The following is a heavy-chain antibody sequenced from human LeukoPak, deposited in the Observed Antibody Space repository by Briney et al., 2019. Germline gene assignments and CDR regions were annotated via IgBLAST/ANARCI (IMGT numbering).Heavy chain of an antibody. CDR1: GLTFDVYA. D-gene: IGHD4-23*01. Sequence: GGSLRLSCAASGLTFDVYAMLWVRQAPGKGLEWVSLITGDGGSAYYTDSVKGRFTVSRDNSKNSLNLQMNSLRTEDTALYYCARDIYLYGGGDSWGQGTLVTVSS. CDR3: ARDIYLYGGGDS. J-gene: IGHJ4*02. V-gene: IGHV3-43*02. CDR2: ITGDGGSA.